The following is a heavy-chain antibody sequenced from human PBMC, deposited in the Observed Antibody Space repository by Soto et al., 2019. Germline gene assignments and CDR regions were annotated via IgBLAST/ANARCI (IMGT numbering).Heavy chain of an antibody. D-gene: IGHD1-26*01. CDR3: AKDGALGRNDYYYYGMDV. CDR2: ISYDGSNK. Sequence: GGSLRLSCAASGFTCSSYGMHWVRQAPGKGLEWVAVISYDGSNKYYADSVKGRFTISRDNSKNTLYLQMNSLRAEDTAVYYCAKDGALGRNDYYYYGMDVWGQGTTVTVSS. V-gene: IGHV3-30*18. CDR1: GFTCSSYG. J-gene: IGHJ6*02.